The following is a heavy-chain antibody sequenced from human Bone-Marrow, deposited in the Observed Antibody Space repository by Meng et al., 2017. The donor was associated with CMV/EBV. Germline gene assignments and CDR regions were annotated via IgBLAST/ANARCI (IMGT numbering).Heavy chain of an antibody. Sequence: SVKVSCKASGGTFSSYAISWMRQAPGQGLEWMGGVIPIFGTANYAQKFQGRVTITTDESTSTAYMELSSLRSEGTAVYYCARERYIVVVPAATGGWFDPWGQGTLVTVSS. CDR1: GGTFSSYA. J-gene: IGHJ5*02. D-gene: IGHD2-2*01. V-gene: IGHV1-69*05. CDR2: VIPIFGTA. CDR3: ARERYIVVVPAATGGWFDP.